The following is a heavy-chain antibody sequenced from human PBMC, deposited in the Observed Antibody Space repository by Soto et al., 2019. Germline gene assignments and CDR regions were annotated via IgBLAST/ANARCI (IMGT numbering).Heavy chain of an antibody. V-gene: IGHV6-1*01. D-gene: IGHD6-6*01. Sequence: SQTLSLTCAISGDSVSSNSAAWNWIRQSPSRGLEWLGRTYYGSKWYNDYAVSVKSRITINPDTSKNQFSLQLNSVTPEDTAVYYCAXGGIAARPRNWFDPWGQGTLVTVSS. CDR3: AXGGIAARPRNWFDP. CDR1: GDSVSSNSAA. CDR2: TYYGSKWYN. J-gene: IGHJ5*02.